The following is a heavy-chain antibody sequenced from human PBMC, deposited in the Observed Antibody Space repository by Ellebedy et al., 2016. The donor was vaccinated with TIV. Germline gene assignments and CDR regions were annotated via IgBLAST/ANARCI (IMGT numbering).Heavy chain of an antibody. V-gene: IGHV3-15*07. Sequence: GGSLRLSCAASGFTMNDAWMHWVRQAPGKGLEWVGRIKRETDGGTTDYAAPVKGRFTISRDNSKNTLYLQMNSLRAEDTAVYYCARANTAMVRRNHMDVWGQGTTVTVSS. CDR1: GFTMNDAW. CDR3: ARANTAMVRRNHMDV. CDR2: IKRETDGGTT. J-gene: IGHJ6*02. D-gene: IGHD5-18*01.